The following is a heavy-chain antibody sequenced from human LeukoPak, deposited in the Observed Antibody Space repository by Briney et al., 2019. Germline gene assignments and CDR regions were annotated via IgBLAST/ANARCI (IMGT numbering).Heavy chain of an antibody. D-gene: IGHD3-22*01. Sequence: GGSLRLSCATSGFSFSSYDIHWLRQAAGRGLEWVSSITTSGDTNYAASVRGRFTISRENAKNSLSLQMNSLRPQDTAIYFCAIFVHYYDTTGYRKEGWDFWGTGTTVAVSP. J-gene: IGHJ6*04. CDR2: ITTSGDT. CDR3: AIFVHYYDTTGYRKEGWDF. V-gene: IGHV3-13*01. CDR1: GFSFSSYD.